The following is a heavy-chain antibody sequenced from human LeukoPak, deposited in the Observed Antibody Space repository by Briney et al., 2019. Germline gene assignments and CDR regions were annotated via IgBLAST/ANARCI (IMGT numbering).Heavy chain of an antibody. CDR1: GFTFHDYG. V-gene: IGHV3-20*04. CDR3: ARDHVGGGYYYFDS. D-gene: IGHD2-21*01. Sequence: PGGSLRLSCAASGFTFHDYGMSWVRQVPGKGLEWVSGITGNGGSVGYADSVKGRFTISRDNARNSLYLQMNSLRDEDTALYYCARDHVGGGYYYFDSWGQGTLVTVSS. J-gene: IGHJ4*02. CDR2: ITGNGGSV.